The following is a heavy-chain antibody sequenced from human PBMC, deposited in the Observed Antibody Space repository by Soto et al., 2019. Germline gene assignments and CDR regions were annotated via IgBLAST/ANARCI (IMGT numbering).Heavy chain of an antibody. CDR3: ARIGGIAAAAQYFQH. D-gene: IGHD6-13*01. CDR1: GFTFSSYA. J-gene: IGHJ1*01. CDR2: ISYDGSNK. Sequence: GESLKISCAASGFTFSSYAMHWVRQAPGKGLEWVAVISYDGSNKYYADSVKGRFTISRDNSKNTLYLQMNSLRAEDTAVYYCARIGGIAAAAQYFQHWGQGTLVTVSS. V-gene: IGHV3-30*04.